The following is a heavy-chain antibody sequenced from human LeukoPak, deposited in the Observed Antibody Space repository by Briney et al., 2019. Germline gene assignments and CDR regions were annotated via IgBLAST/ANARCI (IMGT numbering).Heavy chain of an antibody. D-gene: IGHD1-14*01. V-gene: IGHV3-9*01. Sequence: GGSLRLSCAASGFTFDDYAMHWVRQAPGKGLEWVSGISWNSGSIGYADSEKGRFTISRDNAKNSLYLQMNSLRAEDTALYYCAKDIQGNQGLDVWGKGTTVTVSS. CDR3: AKDIQGNQGLDV. J-gene: IGHJ6*04. CDR1: GFTFDDYA. CDR2: ISWNSGSI.